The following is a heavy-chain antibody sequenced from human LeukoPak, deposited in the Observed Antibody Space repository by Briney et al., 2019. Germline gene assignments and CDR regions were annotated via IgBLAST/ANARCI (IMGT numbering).Heavy chain of an antibody. Sequence: PGGSLRLSCAASGFNFNDYYMSWIRQAPGKGVEWLSYINIGGTNTHYADSVKGRFTISRDNAKKSLYLEMNNLRAEETAVYYCATDGAGFDTWGQGVLVTVSS. CDR1: GFNFNDYY. J-gene: IGHJ5*02. CDR2: INIGGTNT. CDR3: ATDGAGFDT. V-gene: IGHV3-11*01.